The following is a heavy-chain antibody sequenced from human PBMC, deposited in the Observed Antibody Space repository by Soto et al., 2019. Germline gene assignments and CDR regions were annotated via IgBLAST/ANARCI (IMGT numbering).Heavy chain of an antibody. D-gene: IGHD2-8*01. Sequence: QMQLVQSGPEVKKPGTSVKVSCKASGFTFTSSAVQWVRQARGQRLEWIGWIVVGSGNTNYAQKFQERVTITRDMSTSTAYMELSSLRSEDTAVYYCAAGLSRDGYNHGVPNWGQGTLVTVSS. V-gene: IGHV1-58*01. CDR3: AAGLSRDGYNHGVPN. J-gene: IGHJ4*02. CDR2: IVVGSGNT. CDR1: GFTFTSSA.